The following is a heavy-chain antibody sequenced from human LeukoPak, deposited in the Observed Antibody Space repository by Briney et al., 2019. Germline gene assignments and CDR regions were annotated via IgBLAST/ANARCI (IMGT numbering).Heavy chain of an antibody. D-gene: IGHD2/OR15-2a*01. V-gene: IGHV4-61*02. Sequence: SETLSLTCTVSGGSISSGSYYWSWIRQPAGKGLEWIGRIYTSGSTNYNPSLKSRVTMSVDTSKNQFSLKLSSVTAADTAVYYCARGAVLDWGQGTLVTVSS. CDR1: GGSISSGSYY. CDR3: ARGAVLD. J-gene: IGHJ4*02. CDR2: IYTSGST.